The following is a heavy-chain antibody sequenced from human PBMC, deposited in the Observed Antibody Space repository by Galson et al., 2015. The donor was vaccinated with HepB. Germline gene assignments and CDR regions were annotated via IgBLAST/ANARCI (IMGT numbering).Heavy chain of an antibody. CDR2: LDPTDSYT. J-gene: IGHJ5*02. V-gene: IGHV5-10-1*01. Sequence: QSGAEVKKPGESLRISCEASGYSFTTYWITWVRQMPGRGLEWMGRLDPTDSYTDYSPSFRGHVTFSVDKSITTAYLQWSSLKASGTAIYYRSRLYSQTYHFWPTSWGQGTLVTVSS. CDR1: GYSFTTYW. D-gene: IGHD2/OR15-2a*01. CDR3: SRLYSQTYHFWPTS.